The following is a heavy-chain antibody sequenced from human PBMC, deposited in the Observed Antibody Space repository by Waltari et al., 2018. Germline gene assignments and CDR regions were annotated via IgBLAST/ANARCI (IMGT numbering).Heavy chain of an antibody. CDR2: INQNGRGE. Sequence: EGQVVESGGGVVQPGGSVRRCCRASGLPFTNHWMRWVRQAPGKGPEWVANINQNGRGEFYVDSVKGRFTISRDNAKNSLYLQLNSLRAEDTAVYYCARGSLVWDGVDHWGQGTLVTVSS. V-gene: IGHV3-7*01. J-gene: IGHJ4*02. CDR1: GLPFTNHW. D-gene: IGHD1-26*01. CDR3: ARGSLVWDGVDH.